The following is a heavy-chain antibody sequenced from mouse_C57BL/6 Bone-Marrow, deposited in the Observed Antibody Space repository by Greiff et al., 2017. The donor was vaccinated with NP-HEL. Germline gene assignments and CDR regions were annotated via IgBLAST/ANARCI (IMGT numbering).Heavy chain of an antibody. CDR2: IDPSDSYT. V-gene: IGHV1-59*01. D-gene: IGHD1-1*01. Sequence: QVQLQQPGAELVRPGTSVKLSCKASGYTFTSYWMHWVKQRPGQGLEWIGVIDPSDSYTNYNQKFKGKATLTVDTSSSTAYMQLSSLTSEDSAVYYCASPFYYYGSSRFDYWGQGTTLTVSS. J-gene: IGHJ2*01. CDR1: GYTFTSYW. CDR3: ASPFYYYGSSRFDY.